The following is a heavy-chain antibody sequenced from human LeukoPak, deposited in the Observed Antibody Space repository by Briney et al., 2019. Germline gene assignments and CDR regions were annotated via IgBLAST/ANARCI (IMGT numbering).Heavy chain of an antibody. CDR2: ISSSSSYT. CDR3: ARDGDGPRGKDYYYYGMDV. D-gene: IGHD5-24*01. V-gene: IGHV3-11*05. Sequence: GGSLRLSCAASGFTFSDYYVSWIRQAPGKGLEWVSYISSSSSYTNYADSVKGRFTISRDNAKNSLYLQMNSLRAEDTAVYYCARDGDGPRGKDYYYYGMDVWGQGTTVTVSS. J-gene: IGHJ6*02. CDR1: GFTFSDYY.